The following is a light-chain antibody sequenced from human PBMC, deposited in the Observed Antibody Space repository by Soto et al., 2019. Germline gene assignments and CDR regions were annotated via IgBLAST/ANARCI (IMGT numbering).Light chain of an antibody. CDR1: QSIDRY. J-gene: IGKJ4*01. CDR3: QQGSRTLT. Sequence: DIQMTQSPSSLSASVGDRVTITCRASQSIDRYLNWYQQKPGTAPKLLISGASSLRSGVPSRFSGSGYGTDFTLTINSLQPEDFATYYCQQGSRTLTFGGGTKVDIK. V-gene: IGKV1-39*01. CDR2: GAS.